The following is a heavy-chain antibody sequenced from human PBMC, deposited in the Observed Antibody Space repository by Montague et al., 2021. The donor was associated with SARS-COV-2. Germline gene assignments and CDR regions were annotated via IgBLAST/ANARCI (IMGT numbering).Heavy chain of an antibody. D-gene: IGHD1-26*01. V-gene: IGHV3-11*01. Sequence: SLRLSCAASGFTFSDYYMSWIRQAPGKGLEWVSYISSSGRTIYNADSVKGRFTISRDNAKNSLYLQMNSLRAEDTAVYYCARDPTKWELGYAFDFWGQGTMVTVSS. J-gene: IGHJ3*01. CDR1: GFTFSDYY. CDR3: ARDPTKWELGYAFDF. CDR2: ISSSGRTI.